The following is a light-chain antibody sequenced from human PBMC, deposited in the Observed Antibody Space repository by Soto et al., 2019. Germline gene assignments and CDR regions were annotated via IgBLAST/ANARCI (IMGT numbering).Light chain of an antibody. Sequence: QSALTQPRSVSGSPGQSVTISCTGTSNYVGGYNFVSWYPQHPGKVPKLFIYDVSRRPSGVPDRFSGSKSGNTASLTISGIQADDEADYYCSSYAGSYTLVFGGGTQLTVL. CDR1: SNYVGGYNF. V-gene: IGLV2-11*01. J-gene: IGLJ2*01. CDR3: SSYAGSYTLV. CDR2: DVS.